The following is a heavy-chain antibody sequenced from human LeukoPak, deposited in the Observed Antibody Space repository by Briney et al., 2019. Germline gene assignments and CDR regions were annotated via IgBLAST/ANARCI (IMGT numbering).Heavy chain of an antibody. CDR1: GFTLRRNY. CDR2: IYSGGST. Sequence: GGSLRLSCAASGFTLRRNYMSWVRQAPGKGLAGVSLIYSGGSTYYPDSVKGRFTISRDNSKITLYIQMNSLRAEDTAVYYCARDDNQGIAANYWGQGTLVTVSS. J-gene: IGHJ4*02. V-gene: IGHV3-53*01. D-gene: IGHD6-25*01. CDR3: ARDDNQGIAANY.